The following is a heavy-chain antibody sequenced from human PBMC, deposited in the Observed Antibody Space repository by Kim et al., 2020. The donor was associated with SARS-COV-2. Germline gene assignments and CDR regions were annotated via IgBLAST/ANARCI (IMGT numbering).Heavy chain of an antibody. D-gene: IGHD3-10*01. J-gene: IGHJ4*02. V-gene: IGHV3-48*02. CDR3: ARDIGGLGSYYPYYFDY. CDR2: ISSSSSTI. CDR1: GSTFSSYS. Sequence: GGSLRLSCAASGSTFSSYSMNWVRQAPGKGLEWVSYISSSSSTIYYADSVKGRFTISRDNAKNSLYLQMNSLRDEDTAVYYCARDIGGLGSYYPYYFDYWGQGTLVTVSS.